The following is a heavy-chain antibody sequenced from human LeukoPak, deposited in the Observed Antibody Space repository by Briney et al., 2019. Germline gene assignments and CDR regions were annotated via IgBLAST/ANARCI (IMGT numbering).Heavy chain of an antibody. CDR3: ARGVNSGYVSLVRTFDY. CDR1: GGSISSGGYY. Sequence: PSQTLSLTCTVSGGSISSGGYYWSWIRQHPGKGLEWIGYIYYSGSTYYNPSLKSRVTISVDTSKNQFSLKLSSVTAADTAVYYCARGVNSGYVSLVRTFDYWGQGTLVTVSS. CDR2: IYYSGST. J-gene: IGHJ4*02. V-gene: IGHV4-31*03. D-gene: IGHD5-12*01.